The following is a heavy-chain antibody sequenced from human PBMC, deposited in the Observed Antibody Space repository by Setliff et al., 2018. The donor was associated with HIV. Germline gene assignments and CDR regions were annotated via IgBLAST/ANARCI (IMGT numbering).Heavy chain of an antibody. CDR2: ISSSSSYI. CDR3: ARVAGFGELLYYYYYYMDV. CDR1: GFTFSRHN. Sequence: GGSLRLSCAASGFTFSRHNMNWVRQAPGKGLEWVSSISSSSSYIYYADSVKGRFTISRDNAKNSLYLQMNSLRDEDTAVYSCARVAGFGELLYYYYYYMDVWGKGTTVTVSS. V-gene: IGHV3-21*01. D-gene: IGHD3-10*01. J-gene: IGHJ6*03.